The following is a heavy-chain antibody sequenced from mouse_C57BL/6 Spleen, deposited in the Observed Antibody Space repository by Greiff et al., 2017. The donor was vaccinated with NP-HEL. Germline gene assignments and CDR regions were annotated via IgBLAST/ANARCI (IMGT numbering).Heavy chain of an antibody. D-gene: IGHD2-5*01. Sequence: QVQLQQSGAELARPGASVKLSCKASGYTFTSYGIRWVKQRTGQGLEWIGEIYPRSGTTYYNEKFKGKATLTADKSSSTAYMELRSLTSEDSAVYCGARLYYSNSYWYFDVWGTGTTVTVSS. CDR3: ARLYYSNSYWYFDV. J-gene: IGHJ1*03. V-gene: IGHV1-81*01. CDR1: GYTFTSYG. CDR2: IYPRSGTT.